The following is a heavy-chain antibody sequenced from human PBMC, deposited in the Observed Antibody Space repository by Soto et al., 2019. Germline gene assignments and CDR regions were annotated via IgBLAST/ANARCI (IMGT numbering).Heavy chain of an antibody. CDR3: ARDTAPRSVVVHNYNWFDP. J-gene: IGHJ5*02. D-gene: IGHD3-22*01. CDR2: IYHSGST. CDR1: GGSISSSNW. Sequence: QVQLQESGPGLVKPSGTLSLTCAVSGGSISSSNWWSWVRQPPGKGLEWIGEIYHSGSTNYNPSLKSRVTISVDKSKNQFSLKLSSVTAAYTAVYYCARDTAPRSVVVHNYNWFDPWVQGTLVTVSS. V-gene: IGHV4-4*02.